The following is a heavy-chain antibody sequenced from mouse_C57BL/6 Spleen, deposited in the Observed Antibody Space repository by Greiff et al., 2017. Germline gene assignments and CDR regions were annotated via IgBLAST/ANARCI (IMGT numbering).Heavy chain of an antibody. CDR2: IYPRSGNT. J-gene: IGHJ4*01. D-gene: IGHD1-1*01. CDR1: GYTFTRYG. V-gene: IGHV1-81*01. Sequence: QVQLQQSGAELARPGASVKLSCKASGYTFTRYGISWVKQRTGQGLEWIGEIYPRSGNTYYNEKCKGKATLTADKSSSTAYMELRSLTSEDSAVYCCARSPITTVVDYAMDYWGQGTSVTVSS. CDR3: ARSPITTVVDYAMDY.